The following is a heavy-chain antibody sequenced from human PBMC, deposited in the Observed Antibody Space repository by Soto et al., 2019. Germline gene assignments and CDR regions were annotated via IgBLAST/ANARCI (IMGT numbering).Heavy chain of an antibody. CDR1: GGTFSSYA. D-gene: IGHD3-22*01. J-gene: IGHJ5*02. V-gene: IGHV1-69*13. CDR2: IIPIFGTA. Sequence: SVKVSCRASGGTFSSYAISWVRQAPGQGLEWMGGIIPIFGTANYAQKFQGRVTITADESTSTAYMELSSLRSEDTAVYYCARGGGSSGYYYWFDPWGQGTLVTVSS. CDR3: ARGGGSSGYYYWFDP.